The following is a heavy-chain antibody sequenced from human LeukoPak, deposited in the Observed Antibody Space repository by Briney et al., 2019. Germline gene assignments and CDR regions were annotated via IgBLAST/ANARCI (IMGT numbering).Heavy chain of an antibody. V-gene: IGHV4-59*05. CDR1: GGSISSYY. J-gene: IGHJ4*02. CDR3: ARQAIGFGEFHFDY. D-gene: IGHD3-10*01. CDR2: MYYSGNT. Sequence: SETLSLTCTVSGGSISSYYWSWIRQPPGKGLEWIGSMYYSGNTHYNPSLKSRVTISVDTSKDQFSLKLSSVTAADTAVYYCARQAIGFGEFHFDYWGQGTLVTVSS.